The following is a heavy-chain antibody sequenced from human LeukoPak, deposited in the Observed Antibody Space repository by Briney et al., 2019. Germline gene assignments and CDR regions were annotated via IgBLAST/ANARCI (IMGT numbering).Heavy chain of an antibody. CDR3: ASMSSSSGLDY. CDR1: GGSISSYY. CDR2: IYTSGSP. V-gene: IGHV4-4*07. Sequence: PSQTLSLTCTVSGGSISSYYWSWIRQPAGKGLEWIGRIYTSGSPNYNPSLKSRVTMSVDTSKNQFSLKLSSVTAADTAVYYCASMSSSSGLDYWGQGTLVTVSS. J-gene: IGHJ4*02. D-gene: IGHD6-6*01.